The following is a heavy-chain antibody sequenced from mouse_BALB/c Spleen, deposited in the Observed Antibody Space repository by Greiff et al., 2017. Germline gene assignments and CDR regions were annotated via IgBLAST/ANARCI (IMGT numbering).Heavy chain of an antibody. Sequence: EVQVVESGGDLVKPGGSLKLSCAASGFTFSSYGMSWVRQTPDKRLEWVATISSGGSYTYYPDSVKGRFTISRDNAKNTLYLQMSSLKSEDTAMYYCARSYGNYYAMDYWGQGTSVTVSS. CDR1: GFTFSSYG. V-gene: IGHV5-6*01. CDR3: ARSYGNYYAMDY. D-gene: IGHD2-10*02. J-gene: IGHJ4*01. CDR2: ISSGGSYT.